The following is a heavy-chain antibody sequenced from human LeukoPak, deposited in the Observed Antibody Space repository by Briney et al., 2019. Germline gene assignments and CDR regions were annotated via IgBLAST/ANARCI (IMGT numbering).Heavy chain of an antibody. V-gene: IGHV3-23*01. J-gene: IGHJ4*02. CDR1: GFTFSIYA. D-gene: IGHD2-2*02. Sequence: GGSLRLSCAASGFTFSIYAMSWVRQAPGKGLEWVSTISGNTNTYYPGSVKGRFTISRDNSKNTLCLQMNSLRAEDTAVYYCAKQGIYCSSTSCYIDYWGQGTLVTVSS. CDR3: AKQGIYCSSTSCYIDY. CDR2: ISGNTNT.